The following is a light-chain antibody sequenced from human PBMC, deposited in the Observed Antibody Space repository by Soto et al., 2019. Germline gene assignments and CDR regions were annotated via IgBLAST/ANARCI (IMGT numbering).Light chain of an antibody. CDR3: QQSAVSPLT. Sequence: EIVLTQSPGTLSLSPGERATLSCRASPSVTNNYVVWYQQKPGQAPRLLIHDASSRATGIPDRFSGSGSGTDFTLTISRLELEDVAVYYCQQSAVSPLTFGQGTRVDSK. CDR1: PSVTNNY. CDR2: DAS. V-gene: IGKV3-20*01. J-gene: IGKJ1*01.